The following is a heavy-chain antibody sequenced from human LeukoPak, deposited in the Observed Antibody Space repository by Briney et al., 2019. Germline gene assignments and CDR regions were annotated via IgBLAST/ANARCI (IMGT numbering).Heavy chain of an antibody. CDR3: ARGYFDRGAFDP. CDR1: GFTFSDYY. V-gene: IGHV3-11*05. CDR2: ISSSSSYT. J-gene: IGHJ5*02. Sequence: GGSLRLSCGASGFTFSDYYMSWIRQAPGKGLEWVSYISSSSSYTNYADSVKGRFTISRDNAKNSLYLQMNSLRAEDTAVYYCARGYFDRGAFDPWGQGTLVTVSS. D-gene: IGHD3-9*01.